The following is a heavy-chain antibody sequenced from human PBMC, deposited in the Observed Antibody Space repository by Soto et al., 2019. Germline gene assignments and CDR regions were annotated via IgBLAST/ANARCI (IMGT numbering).Heavy chain of an antibody. V-gene: IGHV3-73*01. Sequence: PGGSLRLSCAASGFTFSCSAMHWVRQASGKGLEWVGRIRGKANSYATAYAASVKGRFTISRDDSKNTAYLQMNSLKTEDTAVYYCTRRAAAGYWGQGTLVTVSS. D-gene: IGHD6-13*01. J-gene: IGHJ4*02. CDR1: GFTFSCSA. CDR3: TRRAAAGY. CDR2: IRGKANSYAT.